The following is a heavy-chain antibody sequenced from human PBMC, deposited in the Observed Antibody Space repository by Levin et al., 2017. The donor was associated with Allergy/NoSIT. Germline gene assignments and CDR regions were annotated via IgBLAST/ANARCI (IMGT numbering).Heavy chain of an antibody. Sequence: GESLKISCAASGFTFSSYGMHWVRQAPGKGLEWVAVISYDGSKKYYADSVKGRFTISRDNSNNTLYLQMNSLRAEDTAVYYCAKDGQWIELCSLSWYFDLWGRGTLVTVSS. CDR2: ISYDGSKK. CDR3: AKDGQWIELCSLSWYFDL. J-gene: IGHJ2*01. V-gene: IGHV3-30*18. CDR1: GFTFSSYG. D-gene: IGHD5-18*01.